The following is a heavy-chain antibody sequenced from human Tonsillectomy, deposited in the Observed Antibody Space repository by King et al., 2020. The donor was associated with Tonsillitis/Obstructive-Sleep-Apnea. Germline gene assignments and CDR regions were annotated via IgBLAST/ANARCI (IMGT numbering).Heavy chain of an antibody. V-gene: IGHV3-43*02. Sequence: VQLVESGGGVVQPGGSLRLSCAASGFTFDDYAIHWVRQAPGKGLEWVSLISGDGGSTYYADSVKGRFTISRENSKNSLYLQMNSLRTEDTALYYCAKNYCDILTGSGYYYYLDVWGKGTTVTVSS. J-gene: IGHJ6*03. CDR1: GFTFDDYA. D-gene: IGHD3-9*01. CDR2: ISGDGGST. CDR3: AKNYCDILTGSGYYYYLDV.